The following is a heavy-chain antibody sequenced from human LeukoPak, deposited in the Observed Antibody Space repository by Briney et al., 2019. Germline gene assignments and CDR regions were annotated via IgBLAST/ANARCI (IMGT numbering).Heavy chain of an antibody. Sequence: SETLSLTCAVSGSSISSTYYWGWIRQPPGKGLEWIGSFYNSGSTYYNPSLRSRVTISVDTSKNQFSLRPRSVTAADTAVYYCARNNTRTVSRGSSRRRANAFDIWGQGTMVTVSS. CDR1: GSSISSTYY. CDR2: FYNSGST. D-gene: IGHD6-13*01. V-gene: IGHV4-38-2*01. J-gene: IGHJ3*02. CDR3: ARNNTRTVSRGSSRRRANAFDI.